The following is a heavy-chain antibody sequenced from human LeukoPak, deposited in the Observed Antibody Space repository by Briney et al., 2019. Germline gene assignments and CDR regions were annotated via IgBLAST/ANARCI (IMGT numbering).Heavy chain of an antibody. CDR2: IYGDGST. V-gene: IGHV3-53*01. CDR1: GFTVSSNY. D-gene: IGHD3-22*01. J-gene: IGHJ6*03. Sequence: PGGSLRLSCAASGFTVSSNYMSWVRQAPGEGLEWVSVIYGDGSTFYADSVKGRFTISRDNSKNTLFLQMNSLRVEDTAVYYCARVRGTYCDNSGYFYYHYYYMDVWGKGTTVTVSS. CDR3: ARVRGTYCDNSGYFYYHYYYMDV.